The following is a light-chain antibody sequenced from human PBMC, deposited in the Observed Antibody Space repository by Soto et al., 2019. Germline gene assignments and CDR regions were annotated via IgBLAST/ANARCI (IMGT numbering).Light chain of an antibody. CDR2: DAS. J-gene: IGKJ5*01. V-gene: IGKV1-9*01. CDR1: QGISSY. CDR3: QQCNRYPIT. Sequence: IQLTQSPSSLSASVGDRVTITCRASQGISSYLGWYQQKPGKAPNLLIYDASTLHSGVPSRFSGSGSGTEFTLTISSLQPDDSATYYCQQCNRYPITFGQGTRLEIK.